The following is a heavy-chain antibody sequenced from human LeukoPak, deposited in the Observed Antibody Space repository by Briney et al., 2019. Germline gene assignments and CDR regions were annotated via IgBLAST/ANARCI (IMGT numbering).Heavy chain of an antibody. D-gene: IGHD4-17*01. V-gene: IGHV1-46*01. CDR3: ARDRTDTGTYFDY. CDR1: GYTFISYH. CDR2: INPSGGST. Sequence: ASVTVTLKASGYTFISYHMHWVRQAPGQGLEWMGIINPSGGSTSYAQKFQGRVTRSTDTSTTKAYMELRSLRSDDTAMYYCARDRTDTGTYFDYWGQGTLVTVSS. J-gene: IGHJ4*02.